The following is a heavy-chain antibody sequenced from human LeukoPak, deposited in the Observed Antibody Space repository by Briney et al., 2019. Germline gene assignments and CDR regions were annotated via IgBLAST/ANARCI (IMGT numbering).Heavy chain of an antibody. J-gene: IGHJ3*02. CDR2: MNPNSDNT. CDR3: ARVEVATTNPAFDI. V-gene: IGHV1-8*02. D-gene: IGHD5-12*01. CDR1: GYTFTGYY. Sequence: ASVKVSCKASGYTFTGYYIHWVRQAPGQGLEWMGWMNPNSDNTGYAQKFQGRVTMTRNTSISTAYMELSSLRSEDTAVYYCARVEVATTNPAFDIWAKGQWSPSLQ.